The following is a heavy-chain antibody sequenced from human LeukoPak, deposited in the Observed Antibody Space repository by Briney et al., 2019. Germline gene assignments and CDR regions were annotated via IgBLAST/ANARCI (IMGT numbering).Heavy chain of an antibody. J-gene: IGHJ6*02. Sequence: GSSVKVSCKASGGTFSSYAISWVRQAPGQGLEWMGRIIPILGIANYAQKVQGRVTITADKSTSTAYMELSSLRSEDTAVYYCARDHPYCSGGSCYPPATYYYYGMDVWGQGTTVTVSS. V-gene: IGHV1-69*04. CDR3: ARDHPYCSGGSCYPPATYYYYGMDV. CDR1: GGTFSSYA. D-gene: IGHD2-15*01. CDR2: IIPILGIA.